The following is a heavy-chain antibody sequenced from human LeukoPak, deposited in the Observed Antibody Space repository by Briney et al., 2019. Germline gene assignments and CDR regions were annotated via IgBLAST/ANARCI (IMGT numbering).Heavy chain of an antibody. Sequence: ASVTVSCQASGYTFTSYAMNWVRQAPGQGLEWMGWINTNTGNPTYAQGFTGRFVFSLDTSVSTAYLQISSLKAEDTAVYYCARTEYYYDSSGYPGPYYFDYWGQGTLVTVSS. D-gene: IGHD3-22*01. CDR1: GYTFTSYA. J-gene: IGHJ4*02. CDR3: ARTEYYYDSSGYPGPYYFDY. CDR2: INTNTGNP. V-gene: IGHV7-4-1*02.